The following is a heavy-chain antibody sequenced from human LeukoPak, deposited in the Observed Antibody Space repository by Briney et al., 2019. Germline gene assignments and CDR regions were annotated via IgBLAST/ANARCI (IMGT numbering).Heavy chain of an antibody. CDR2: IRYDGSNK. CDR1: GFTFSSYG. D-gene: IGHD6-13*01. J-gene: IGHJ4*02. V-gene: IGHV3-30*02. CDR3: AKDHYSSSWQGFDY. Sequence: GGSLRLSCAASGFTFSSYGMHWVRQAPGKGLEWVAFIRYDGSNKYYADSVKGRFTISRDNSKNTLYLQMNSLRAEDTAVYYCAKDHYSSSWQGFDYWGQGTLVTVSS.